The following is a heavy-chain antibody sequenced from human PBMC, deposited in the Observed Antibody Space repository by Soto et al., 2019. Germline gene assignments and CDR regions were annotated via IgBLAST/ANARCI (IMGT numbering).Heavy chain of an antibody. V-gene: IGHV1-69*01. Sequence: VQLVQSGAEVKKTGCSVKVSCKASGGTFNKFAFSWVRQAPGQGFEWMGGIIPVFRSANYAQRFRGRITITADEYTSTVYLYLNDLRSDDTAVYYCARRYCASDNCPLFYYFVDLWGLGTTVTVSS. CDR1: GGTFNKFA. D-gene: IGHD2-21*02. CDR3: ARRYCASDNCPLFYYFVDL. CDR2: IIPVFRSA. J-gene: IGHJ6*02.